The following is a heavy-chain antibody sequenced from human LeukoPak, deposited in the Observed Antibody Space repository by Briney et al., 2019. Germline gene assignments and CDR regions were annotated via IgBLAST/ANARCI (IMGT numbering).Heavy chain of an antibody. CDR3: AKHPNSSGWFSGYFDY. Sequence: PSETLSLTCTVSGGSISTYYWSWLRQPPGKGRPWIGYIYYSGSTNYKPSLKSRVTISVDTSKNQFSLKLSSVTAADTAVYYCAKHPNSSGWFSGYFDYWGQGTLVTVSS. CDR2: IYYSGST. CDR1: GGSISTYY. D-gene: IGHD6-19*01. J-gene: IGHJ4*02. V-gene: IGHV4-59*08.